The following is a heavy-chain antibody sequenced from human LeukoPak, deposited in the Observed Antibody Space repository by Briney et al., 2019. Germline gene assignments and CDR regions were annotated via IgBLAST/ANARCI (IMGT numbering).Heavy chain of an antibody. CDR2: IKQDGSEK. D-gene: IGHD3-22*01. Sequence: GGSLRLSCAASGFTFSSHWMSWVRQAPGKGLEWVANIKQDGSEKYYVDSVKGRFTISRDNAKNSLYLQMNSLRAEDTAVYYCARDRNYYDSSGSTRWGQGTLVTVSS. CDR1: GFTFSSHW. J-gene: IGHJ4*02. V-gene: IGHV3-7*01. CDR3: ARDRNYYDSSGSTR.